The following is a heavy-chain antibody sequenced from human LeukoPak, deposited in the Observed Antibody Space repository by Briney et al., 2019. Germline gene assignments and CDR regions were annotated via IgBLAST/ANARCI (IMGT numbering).Heavy chain of an antibody. V-gene: IGHV4-39*07. Sequence: PSETLSLTCTVSGGSISSSSYYWGWIRQPPGKGLEWIGSIYYSGSTYYNPSLKSRVTISVDTSKNQFSLKLSSVTAADTAVYYCARDPTYYGSGSKGCAFDIWGQGTMVTVSS. CDR3: ARDPTYYGSGSKGCAFDI. D-gene: IGHD3-10*01. J-gene: IGHJ3*02. CDR1: GGSISSSSYY. CDR2: IYYSGST.